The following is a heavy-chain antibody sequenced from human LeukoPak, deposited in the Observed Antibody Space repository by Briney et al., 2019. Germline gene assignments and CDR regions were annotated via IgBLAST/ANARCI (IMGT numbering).Heavy chain of an antibody. D-gene: IGHD3-22*01. J-gene: IGHJ4*02. Sequence: GGSLRLSCAASGFTFSSYGMTWVRQAPGKGLEWVSYISSSSSTIYYADSVKGRFTISRDNAKNSLYLQLNSLRAEDTAVYYCARDHTMIVKLGGYWGQGTLVTVSS. CDR3: ARDHTMIVKLGGY. V-gene: IGHV3-48*01. CDR2: ISSSSSTI. CDR1: GFTFSSYG.